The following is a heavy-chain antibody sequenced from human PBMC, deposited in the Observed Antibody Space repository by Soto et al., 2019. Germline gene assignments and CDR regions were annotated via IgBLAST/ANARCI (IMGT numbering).Heavy chain of an antibody. CDR3: ARLAPDGYYYYYGMDV. J-gene: IGHJ6*02. Sequence: QVQLVQSGAEVKKPGASVKVSCKASGYTFTSYDINWVRQATGQGLEWMGWMNPNSGNTGYAQKFQGRVTMTRNTYISTAYMELSSLRSEDTAVYYCARLAPDGYYYYYGMDVWGQGTTVTVSS. CDR2: MNPNSGNT. CDR1: GYTFTSYD. D-gene: IGHD5-12*01. V-gene: IGHV1-8*01.